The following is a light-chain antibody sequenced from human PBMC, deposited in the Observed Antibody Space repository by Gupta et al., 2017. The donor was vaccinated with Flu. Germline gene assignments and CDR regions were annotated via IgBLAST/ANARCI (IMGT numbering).Light chain of an antibody. CDR2: DVT. V-gene: IGLV2-11*01. CDR3: SSYAGSYTWV. CDR1: SNDVGDYNF. Sequence: QSALTQPRPVSGSPGQSVTISCTGSSNDVGDYNFVSWYQHHPGKAPKLMVYDVTKRPSGVPDRFSGSKSANTASLTISGLQADDEADYYCSSYAGSYTWVFGGGTKVTVL. J-gene: IGLJ2*01.